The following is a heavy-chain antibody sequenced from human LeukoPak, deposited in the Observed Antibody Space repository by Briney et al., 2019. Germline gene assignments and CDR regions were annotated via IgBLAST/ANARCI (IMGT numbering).Heavy chain of an antibody. V-gene: IGHV4-34*01. Sequence: KASETLSLTCAVYGGSFSGYYWSWIRQPPGKGLEWIGEINHSGSTNYNPSLKSRVTISVDTSKNQFSLKLSSVTAADTAVYYCARLVRYCSGGSCYSPYYYYYYMDVWGKGTTVTISS. J-gene: IGHJ6*03. D-gene: IGHD2-15*01. CDR3: ARLVRYCSGGSCYSPYYYYYYMDV. CDR2: INHSGST. CDR1: GGSFSGYY.